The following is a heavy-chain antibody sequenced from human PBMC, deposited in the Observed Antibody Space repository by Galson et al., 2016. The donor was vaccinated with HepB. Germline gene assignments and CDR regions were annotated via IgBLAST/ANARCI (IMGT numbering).Heavy chain of an antibody. J-gene: IGHJ6*02. CDR2: ISYDGNKE. CDR3: AKDSILGATAGFYGIDV. V-gene: IGHV3-30*18. CDR1: GLRFSYYD. Sequence: SLRLSCAASGLRFSYYDLHWVRQAPGKGLEWVAVISYDGNKEYYADSVKGRFTIFRDNPKTTVYLEMNSLRVEDTAVYYCAKDSILGATAGFYGIDVWGQGTTVTVSS. D-gene: IGHD1-26*01.